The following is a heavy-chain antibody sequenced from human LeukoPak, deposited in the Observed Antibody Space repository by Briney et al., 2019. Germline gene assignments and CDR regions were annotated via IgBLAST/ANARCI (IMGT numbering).Heavy chain of an antibody. CDR3: SKLWFGEFD. J-gene: IGHJ4*02. CDR1: GFTFSNAW. D-gene: IGHD3-10*01. CDR2: IKSKTDGGTT. Sequence: GGSLRLSCATSGFTFSNAWMSWVRQAPGKGLEWVGCIKSKTDGGTTDYAAPVKGRFTISRDDSKNTLYLQLNSLKTEDTAVYYCSKLWFGEFDWGQGTLVTVSS. V-gene: IGHV3-15*01.